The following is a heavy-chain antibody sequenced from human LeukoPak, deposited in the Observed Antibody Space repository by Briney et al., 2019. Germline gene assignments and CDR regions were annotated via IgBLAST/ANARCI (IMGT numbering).Heavy chain of an antibody. V-gene: IGHV1-69*04. D-gene: IGHD2-15*01. CDR3: ARDYCGGGSCYSSWFDP. J-gene: IGHJ5*02. Sequence: SVKVSCKASGRTFTSYAISWVRQAPGQGLEWMGRIIPILGTANYAQKFQGRVTITADRSTTTAYMEMSSLRSEDTAIYYCARDYCGGGSCYSSWFDPWGQGTLVTVSS. CDR1: GRTFTSYA. CDR2: IIPILGTA.